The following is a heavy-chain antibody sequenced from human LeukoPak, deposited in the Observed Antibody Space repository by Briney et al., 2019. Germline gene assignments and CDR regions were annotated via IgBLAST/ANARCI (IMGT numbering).Heavy chain of an antibody. CDR1: GGSISSSSYY. V-gene: IGHV4-39*01. J-gene: IGHJ4*02. Sequence: SETLSLTCTVSGGSISSSSYYWGWIRQPPGKGLEWIGSIYYSGSTYYNPSLKSRVTISVDTSKNQFSLKLSSVTAADTAVYYCARHGSGSYNFDYWGQGTLVTVSS. CDR3: ARHGSGSYNFDY. CDR2: IYYSGST. D-gene: IGHD1-26*01.